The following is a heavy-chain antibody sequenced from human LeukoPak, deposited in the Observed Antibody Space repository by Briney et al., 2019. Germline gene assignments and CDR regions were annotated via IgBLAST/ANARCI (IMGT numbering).Heavy chain of an antibody. CDR3: ARGLVGATGGSFDY. V-gene: IGHV4-61*02. J-gene: IGHJ4*02. Sequence: ASETLSLTCTVSGGSISSDNYYWSWIRQPAGKGLEWIGRIYASGTTNYNPSLKSRVTISVDTSKNQFSPKLSSVTAADTAVYYCARGLVGATGGSFDYWGQGTLVTVSS. CDR2: IYASGTT. D-gene: IGHD1-26*01. CDR1: GGSISSDNYY.